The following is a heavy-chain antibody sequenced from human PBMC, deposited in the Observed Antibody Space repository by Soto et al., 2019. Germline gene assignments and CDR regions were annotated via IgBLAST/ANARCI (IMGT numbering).Heavy chain of an antibody. J-gene: IGHJ4*02. CDR2: IIPILGIA. V-gene: IGHV1-69*02. Sequence: QVQLVQSGAEVKKPGSSVKVSCKASGGTFSSYTISWVRQAPGQGLEWMGRIIPILGIANYAQKFQGRVTITAEKSTSTAYMELSSLRTEDTAVYYCARHEVGGSYGALDYWGQGTLVTVSS. CDR3: ARHEVGGSYGALDY. CDR1: GGTFSSYT. D-gene: IGHD1-26*01.